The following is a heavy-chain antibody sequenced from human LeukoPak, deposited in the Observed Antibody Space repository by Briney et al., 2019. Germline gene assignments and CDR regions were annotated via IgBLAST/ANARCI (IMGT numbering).Heavy chain of an antibody. CDR1: GGTFSSYA. CDR2: IIPILGIA. V-gene: IGHV1-69*04. D-gene: IGHD3-3*01. J-gene: IGHJ4*02. Sequence: SVKVSCKASGGTFSSYAISWVRQAPGQGLEWMGRIIPILGIANYAQKFQGRATITADKSTSTAYMELSSLRSEDTAVYYCARSFWAKRSSPGAYWGQGTLVTVSS. CDR3: ARSFWAKRSSPGAY.